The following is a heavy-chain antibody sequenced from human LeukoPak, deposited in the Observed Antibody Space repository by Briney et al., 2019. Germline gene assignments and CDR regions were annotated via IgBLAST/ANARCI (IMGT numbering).Heavy chain of an antibody. CDR2: IYFSGRT. Sequence: PSETLSLTCNVSGGSISSSSYYWGWIRQPHGKGLEWIGSIYFSGRTYYNMSLKSRVTISIDTSKNQFSLKVNSVTAADTAVYYCARDNPYGSGTDYWGQGTLVTVSS. J-gene: IGHJ4*02. CDR3: ARDNPYGSGTDY. CDR1: GGSISSSSYY. D-gene: IGHD3-10*01. V-gene: IGHV4-39*07.